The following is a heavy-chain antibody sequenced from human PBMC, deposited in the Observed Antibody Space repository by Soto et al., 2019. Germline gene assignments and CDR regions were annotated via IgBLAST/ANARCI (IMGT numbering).Heavy chain of an antibody. CDR3: SKHRAAAGAFGDY. CDR2: ISSTGGTT. Sequence: PGGSLRLSCAASGFTFSNFGMSWVRQPPGKGLEWVSAISSTGGTTYYADSVKGRFTISRDNSKNTLSLQMNSLRVEDTAVYYCSKHRAAAGAFGDYWGKGPLVTVSS. D-gene: IGHD6-13*01. J-gene: IGHJ4*02. CDR1: GFTFSNFG. V-gene: IGHV3-23*01.